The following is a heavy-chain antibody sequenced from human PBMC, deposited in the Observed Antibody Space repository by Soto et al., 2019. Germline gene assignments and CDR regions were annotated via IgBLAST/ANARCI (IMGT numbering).Heavy chain of an antibody. Sequence: ASVKVSCKASDYMFVTYGINWVRQAPGQGLEWMGWISAYNGNTKYAQNLQGRVTMTTDASTSTAYMEMRSLRSDDTAVYYCARDLDGSGSYYTDYWGPGTLVTVSS. J-gene: IGHJ4*02. V-gene: IGHV1-18*01. CDR2: ISAYNGNT. CDR1: DYMFVTYG. D-gene: IGHD3-10*01. CDR3: ARDLDGSGSYYTDY.